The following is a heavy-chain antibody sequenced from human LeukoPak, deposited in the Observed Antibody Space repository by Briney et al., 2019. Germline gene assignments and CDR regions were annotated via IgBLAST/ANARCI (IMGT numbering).Heavy chain of an antibody. V-gene: IGHV4-38-2*02. CDR1: GYSISSGYY. J-gene: IGHJ4*02. CDR3: ARGYGSGSYYNY. CDR2: IYHSGST. D-gene: IGHD3-10*01. Sequence: SETLSLTCTVSGYSISSGYYWGWIRQPPGKGLEWIGSIYHSGSTYYNPSLKSRVTISVDTSKNQFSLKLSSVTAADTAVYYCARGYGSGSYYNYWGQGTLVTVSS.